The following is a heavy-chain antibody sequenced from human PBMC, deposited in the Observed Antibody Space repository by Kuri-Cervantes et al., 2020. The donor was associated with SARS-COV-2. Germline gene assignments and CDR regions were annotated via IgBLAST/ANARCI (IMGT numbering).Heavy chain of an antibody. D-gene: IGHD2-2*01. Sequence: ASVKVSCKASGYTLTGYYMHWVRQAPGQGLEWMGWINPNSGGTNYAQKFQGRVTMTRDTSISTAYMELSRLRSDDTAVYYCARDIVVVPAASSDYWGQGTLVTVSS. V-gene: IGHV1-2*02. CDR3: ARDIVVVPAASSDY. CDR2: INPNSGGT. J-gene: IGHJ4*02. CDR1: GYTLTGYY.